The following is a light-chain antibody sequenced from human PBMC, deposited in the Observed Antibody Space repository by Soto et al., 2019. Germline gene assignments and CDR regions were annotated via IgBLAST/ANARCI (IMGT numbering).Light chain of an antibody. CDR2: DNT. V-gene: IGLV1-40*01. CDR1: SSNIGAGFD. J-gene: IGLJ2*01. Sequence: QSVLTQPPSVSGAPGQRVTISCTGSSSNIGAGFDVHWYQHLPGTAPKPLIYDNTNRPSGVPDRFSGSKSGTSASLAITGLQAEDAADYYCQSYDSSLSGWLFGGGTKLTVL. CDR3: QSYDSSLSGWL.